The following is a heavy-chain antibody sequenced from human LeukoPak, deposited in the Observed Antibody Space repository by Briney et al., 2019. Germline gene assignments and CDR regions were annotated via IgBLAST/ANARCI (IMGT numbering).Heavy chain of an antibody. CDR3: ARRIVPGARVQLWFDYYYYMDV. Sequence: PSETLSLTCTVSGGSISSSSYYWGWIRQPPGKGLEWIGSIYYSGSTYYNPSLKSRVTISVDTSKNQFSLKLSSVTAADTAVYYCARRIVPGARVQLWFDYYYYMDVWGKGTTVTVSS. J-gene: IGHJ6*03. CDR1: GGSISSSSYY. V-gene: IGHV4-39*01. CDR2: IYYSGST. D-gene: IGHD5-18*01.